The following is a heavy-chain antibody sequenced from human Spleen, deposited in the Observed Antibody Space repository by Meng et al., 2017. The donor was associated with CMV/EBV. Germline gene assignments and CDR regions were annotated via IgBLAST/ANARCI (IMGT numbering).Heavy chain of an antibody. CDR3: ARGKFEGWFDP. J-gene: IGHJ5*02. V-gene: IGHV4-34*01. CDR2: INPSGST. CDR1: GGSFGGSH. D-gene: IGHD3-16*01. Sequence: QGELQAWGAGSLKPAGALSLTCASYGGSFGGSHWIWIRQPRGKGLEWIGEINPSGSTNYNPSLKSRVTISVDTSKTQFSLKLSSVTAAETVVYYCARGKFEGWFDPWGQGTLVTVSS.